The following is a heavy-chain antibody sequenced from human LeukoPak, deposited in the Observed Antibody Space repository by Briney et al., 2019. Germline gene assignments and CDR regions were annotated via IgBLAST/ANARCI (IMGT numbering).Heavy chain of an antibody. CDR1: GFTFSSYA. D-gene: IGHD3-22*01. J-gene: IGHJ4*02. CDR3: AKLTYNYDSSGPFDY. V-gene: IGHV3-23*01. Sequence: PGGSLRLSCAASGFTFSSYAMSWVRQAPGKGLEWVSAISGSGGSTYYADSVKGRFTISRDNSKNTLYLQMNSLRAEDTAVYYCAKLTYNYDSSGPFDYWGQGTLVTVSS. CDR2: ISGSGGST.